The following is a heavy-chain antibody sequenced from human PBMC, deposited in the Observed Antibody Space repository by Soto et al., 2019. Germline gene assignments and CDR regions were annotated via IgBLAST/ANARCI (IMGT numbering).Heavy chain of an antibody. CDR2: VYWNDDA. Sequence: SGPTLVNPTQTLTLTCTLSGISLSTSGVGLGWTRQTPGKALEWLALVYWNDDAHYSPSLRSRLTITKDTSKNQAVLTMANMDPVDTATYYCARGLASLPVFAFDIWGQGTVVTVSS. CDR1: GISLSTSGVG. V-gene: IGHV2-5*01. J-gene: IGHJ3*02. CDR3: ARGLASLPVFAFDI.